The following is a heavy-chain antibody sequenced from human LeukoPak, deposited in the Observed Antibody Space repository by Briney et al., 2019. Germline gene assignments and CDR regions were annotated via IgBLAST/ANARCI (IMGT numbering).Heavy chain of an antibody. CDR3: ARETGSAVGSTDFDY. Sequence: QAGGSLRLSCAASGFTFSSYAIHWVRQAPGKGLEWVAVISYDGSNKYYADSVKGRFTISRDNSKNTLYLQMNSLRAEDTAVYYCARETGSAVGSTDFDYWGRGTLVTVSS. CDR2: ISYDGSNK. CDR1: GFTFSSYA. V-gene: IGHV3-30-3*01. J-gene: IGHJ4*02. D-gene: IGHD4-17*01.